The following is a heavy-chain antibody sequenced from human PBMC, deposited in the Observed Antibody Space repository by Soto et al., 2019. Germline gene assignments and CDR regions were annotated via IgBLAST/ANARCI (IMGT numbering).Heavy chain of an antibody. CDR2: TYYRSKWYN. CDR1: GDSFSSNIAD. V-gene: IGHV6-1*01. J-gene: IGHJ6*02. CDR3: ARWADYYYGMDV. Sequence: PXHTLSLTFAVSGDSFSSNIADWNWIRQSPSRGLEWLGRTYYRSKWYNDYAVSVKSRITINPDTSKNQFSLQLNSVTPEGTAVYYCARWADYYYGMDVWGQGTTVTGSS.